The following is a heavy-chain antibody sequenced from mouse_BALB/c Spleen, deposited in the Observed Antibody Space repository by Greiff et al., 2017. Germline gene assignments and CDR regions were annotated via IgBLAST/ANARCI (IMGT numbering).Heavy chain of an antibody. CDR2: IDPANGNT. CDR1: GFNIKDTY. Sequence: VQLQQSGAELVKPGASVKLSCTASGFNIKDTYMHWVKQRPEQGLEWIGRIDPANGNTKYDPKFQGKATITADTSSNTAYLQLSSLTSEDTAVYYCARSGYRYDVFYAMDYWGQGTSVTVSS. V-gene: IGHV14-3*02. D-gene: IGHD2-14*01. J-gene: IGHJ4*01. CDR3: ARSGYRYDVFYAMDY.